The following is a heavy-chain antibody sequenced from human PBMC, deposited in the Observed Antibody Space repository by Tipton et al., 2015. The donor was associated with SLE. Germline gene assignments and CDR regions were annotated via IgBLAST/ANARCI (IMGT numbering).Heavy chain of an antibody. Sequence: LRLSCTVSGGSITSGSYYWTWIRQPAGKGLEWIGRIYTSGSTNYNPSLESRVSISRDTSKNQFSLNLNSVTAADTAVYYCAREGDASWYAGNFHFWGQGTLVTVSS. CDR1: GGSITSGSYY. J-gene: IGHJ4*02. V-gene: IGHV4-61*02. CDR2: IYTSGST. CDR3: AREGDASWYAGNFHF. D-gene: IGHD6-13*01.